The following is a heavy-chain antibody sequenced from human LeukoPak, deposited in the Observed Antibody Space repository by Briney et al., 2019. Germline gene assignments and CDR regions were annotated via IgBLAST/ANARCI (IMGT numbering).Heavy chain of an antibody. J-gene: IGHJ4*02. D-gene: IGHD5-12*01. CDR3: AEARGYSGYDYFDY. CDR1: GFSFSSYA. V-gene: IGHV3-30*03. CDR2: ISFDGNEK. Sequence: PGGSLRLSCAASGFSFSSYAMHWVRQAPGKGLEWVTLISFDGNEKYYADSVKGRFTISRDNSKNTLNLQMNSLRAEDAAVYYCAEARGYSGYDYFDYWGQGTLVTVSS.